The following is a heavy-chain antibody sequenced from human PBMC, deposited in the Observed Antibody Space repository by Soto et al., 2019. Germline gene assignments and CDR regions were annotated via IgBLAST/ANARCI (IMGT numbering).Heavy chain of an antibody. CDR2: INHSGNT. J-gene: IGHJ2*01. CDR3: ASGHCFSSSCSYLDL. CDR1: GGSFIDFY. Sequence: SETLSLTCAVYGGSFIDFYWTWILQLPGKGLEWIGEINHSGNTNYNPSLKSRVAISVDTSKNQFSLKLSSVTAADTAIYYCASGHCFSSSCSYLDLWGRGTLVTVS. D-gene: IGHD2-2*01. V-gene: IGHV4-34*01.